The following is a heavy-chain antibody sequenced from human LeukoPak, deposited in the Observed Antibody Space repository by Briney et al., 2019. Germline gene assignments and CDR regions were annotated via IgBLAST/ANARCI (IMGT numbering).Heavy chain of an antibody. CDR2: IYYSGST. V-gene: IGHV4-59*12. D-gene: IGHD1-26*01. CDR1: GGSISSYY. J-gene: IGHJ5*02. Sequence: SETPSLTCTVSGGSISSYYWSWIRQPPGKGLEWLGYIYYSGSTNYNPSLKSRVTISVDTSKNQFSLKLSSVTAADTAVYYCARAGGRGGVYNWFDPWGQGTLVTVSS. CDR3: ARAGGRGGVYNWFDP.